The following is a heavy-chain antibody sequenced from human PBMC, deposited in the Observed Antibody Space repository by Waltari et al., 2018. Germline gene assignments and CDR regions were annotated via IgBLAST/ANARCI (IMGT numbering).Heavy chain of an antibody. J-gene: IGHJ4*02. CDR2: IYHSGST. V-gene: IGHV4-38-2*01. Sequence: QVQLQESGPGLVKPSETLSLTCAVSGYSISSGYYWGWIRQRPGKGLEWIGSIYHSGSTYYNPSLKSRVTMSVDTSKHQFSLKLRSVTAADTAVYYCARQPNWVFDYWGQGTLVTVSS. D-gene: IGHD7-27*01. CDR1: GYSISSGYY. CDR3: ARQPNWVFDY.